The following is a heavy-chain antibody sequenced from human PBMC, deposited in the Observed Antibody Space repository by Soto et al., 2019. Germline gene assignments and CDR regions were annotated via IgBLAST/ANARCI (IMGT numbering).Heavy chain of an antibody. Sequence: PSETLSLTCIVSGGSISSSSYSWTWIRQPPGTGLEWIGEISHSGSTNYNPSLKSRVTISVDTSKNQFSLKLTSVTAADTAVYYCARDKITGLFDYWGQGTLVTVSS. CDR1: GGSISSSSYS. V-gene: IGHV4-39*07. D-gene: IGHD2-8*02. J-gene: IGHJ4*02. CDR3: ARDKITGLFDY. CDR2: ISHSGST.